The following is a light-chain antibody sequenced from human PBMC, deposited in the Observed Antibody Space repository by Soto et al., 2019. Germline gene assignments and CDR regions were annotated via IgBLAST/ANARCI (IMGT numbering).Light chain of an antibody. J-gene: IGLJ3*02. Sequence: QSVLTQPPSVSAAPGQKGTISFSGTISNVGNNYVSWYQQIPGTAPTLLIYDNDQRPSGIPDRVSGAKSGTSATLGITGLQTGDEADYDCATGDSDLSGGLFGGGTKLTVL. CDR1: ISNVGNNY. V-gene: IGLV1-51*01. CDR2: DND. CDR3: ATGDSDLSGGL.